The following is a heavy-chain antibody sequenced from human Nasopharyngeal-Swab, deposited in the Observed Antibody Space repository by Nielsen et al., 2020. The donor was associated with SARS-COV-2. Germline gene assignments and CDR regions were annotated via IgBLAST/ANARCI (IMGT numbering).Heavy chain of an antibody. V-gene: IGHV1-69*06. D-gene: IGHD4-23*01. CDR2: IIPIFGTA. J-gene: IGHJ4*02. CDR1: GGTFSSYA. Sequence: SVKVSCKASGGTFSSYAVSWVRQAPGQGLEWMGGIIPIFGTANYAQKFQGRVTITADKSTSTAYMELSSLRSEDTAVYYCARGSTVVTPVDYWGQGTLVTVSS. CDR3: ARGSTVVTPVDY.